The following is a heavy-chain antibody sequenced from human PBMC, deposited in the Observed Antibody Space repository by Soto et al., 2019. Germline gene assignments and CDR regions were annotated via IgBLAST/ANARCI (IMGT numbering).Heavy chain of an antibody. V-gene: IGHV1-69*13. CDR2: IIPIFGTA. J-gene: IGHJ6*01. CDR1: GCTFSSYA. D-gene: IGHD1-26*01. Sequence: ASVKVSCKASGCTFSSYAISWVRQARGQGREWMGGIIPIFGTANYAQKFQGRVTITADESTSTAYMELSSLRSEDTAVYYCATATVSGSHSRPPYGMEVWGQGTMVNLSS. CDR3: ATATVSGSHSRPPYGMEV.